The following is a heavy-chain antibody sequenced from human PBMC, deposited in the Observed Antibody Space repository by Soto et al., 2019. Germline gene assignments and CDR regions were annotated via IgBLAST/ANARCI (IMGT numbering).Heavy chain of an antibody. CDR2: ITGSDGST. Sequence: GGSLRLSCAASGFTFNNHGMNWVRQAPGKGLEWVSVITGSDGSTNYADSVKGRFSISRDNSKNTLYLQMNSLRAEDTAVYYCAKVRAGGGTRYSAMDVWGQGTTVTVSS. CDR3: AKVRAGGGTRYSAMDV. CDR1: GFTFNNHG. J-gene: IGHJ6*02. V-gene: IGHV3-23*01. D-gene: IGHD2-15*01.